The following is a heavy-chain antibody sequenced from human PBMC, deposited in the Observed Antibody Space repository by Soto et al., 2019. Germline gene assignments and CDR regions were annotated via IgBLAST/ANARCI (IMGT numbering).Heavy chain of an antibody. CDR1: GYTFTGYS. CDR3: ARDRSPDTAMVRYSFDY. CDR2: MNPSGDST. D-gene: IGHD5-18*01. J-gene: IGHJ4*02. V-gene: IGHV1-46*01. Sequence: ASVKVSCKASGYTFTGYSMHWVRQAPGQGLEWMGRMNPSGDSTSYAQKFQGRVTMTRDTSTSTVYVELSSLRSEDTAVYYCARDRSPDTAMVRYSFDYWGQGTLVTVSS.